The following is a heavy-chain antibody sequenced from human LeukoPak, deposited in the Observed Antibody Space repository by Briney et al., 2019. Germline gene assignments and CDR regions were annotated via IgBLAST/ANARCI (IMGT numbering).Heavy chain of an antibody. Sequence: ASVKVSCKAPGGTFSSYAISWVRQAPGQGLEWMGGIIPIFGTANYAQKFQGRVTITADESTSTAYMELSSLRSEDTAVYYCARAPEVHYDFWSAPLDYWGQGTLVTVSS. D-gene: IGHD3-3*01. CDR2: IIPIFGTA. CDR1: GGTFSSYA. V-gene: IGHV1-69*13. CDR3: ARAPEVHYDFWSAPLDY. J-gene: IGHJ4*02.